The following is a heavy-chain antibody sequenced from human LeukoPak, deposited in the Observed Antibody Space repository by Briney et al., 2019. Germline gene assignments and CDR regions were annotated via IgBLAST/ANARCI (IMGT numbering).Heavy chain of an antibody. CDR1: GGFFSGYY. D-gene: IGHD2-15*01. Sequence: KPSETLSLTCAVYGGFFSGYYWSWIRQPPGKGLEWIGEINHSGSTNYNPSLKSRVTISVDTSKNQFSLKLSSVTAADTAVYYCARIHRYCSGGACYVLDNWGQGTLVAVSS. CDR3: ARIHRYCSGGACYVLDN. V-gene: IGHV4-34*01. CDR2: INHSGST. J-gene: IGHJ4*02.